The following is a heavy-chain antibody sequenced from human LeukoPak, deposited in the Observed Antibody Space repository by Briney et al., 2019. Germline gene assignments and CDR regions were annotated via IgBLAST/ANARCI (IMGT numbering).Heavy chain of an antibody. D-gene: IGHD2-15*01. CDR1: GGSISSYY. CDR2: IYYSGST. Sequence: SETLSLTCTVSGGSISSYYWSWIRQPPGKGLEWIGYIYYSGSTNYNPSLKSRVTISVGTSKNQFSLKLRSVTAADTAVYYCARSTYCSGGSCSHNWFDPWGQGTLVTVSS. V-gene: IGHV4-59*12. J-gene: IGHJ5*02. CDR3: ARSTYCSGGSCSHNWFDP.